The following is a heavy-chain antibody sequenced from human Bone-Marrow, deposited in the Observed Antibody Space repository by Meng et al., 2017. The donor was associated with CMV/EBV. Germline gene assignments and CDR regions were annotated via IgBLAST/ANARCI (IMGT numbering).Heavy chain of an antibody. CDR3: ARALCSSCPLVDY. CDR1: GGSISSYC. D-gene: IGHD6-13*01. J-gene: IGHJ4*02. V-gene: IGHV4-59*01. CDR2: IYYSGST. Sequence: SGTLTLTCTASGGSISSYCWSWIRQPPGRGLEWIGYIYYSGSTNYNPSLKSRVTISVDTSKNQFSLNLSSVPAADTAVYYCARALCSSCPLVDYWGQGTLVTVSS.